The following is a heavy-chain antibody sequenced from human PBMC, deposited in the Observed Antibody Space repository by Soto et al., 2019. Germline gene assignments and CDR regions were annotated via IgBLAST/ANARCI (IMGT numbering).Heavy chain of an antibody. CDR3: ASLPKDISGFDF. V-gene: IGHV3-74*01. D-gene: IGHD2-15*01. CDR1: GFTFTNYW. J-gene: IGHJ4*02. CDR2: INPDGTST. Sequence: EVQLVVSGGGLVQPGGSLRLSCAASGFTFTNYWMYWVRQPPGKGLVWVSAINPDGTSTYYADSVKGRFTISRDNAKNTLYLQINSLRAEDTAVYYCASLPKDISGFDFWGQGTLVTVSS.